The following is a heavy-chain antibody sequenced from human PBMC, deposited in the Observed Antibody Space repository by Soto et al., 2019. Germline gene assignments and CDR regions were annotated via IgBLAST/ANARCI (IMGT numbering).Heavy chain of an antibody. J-gene: IGHJ4*02. V-gene: IGHV1-18*01. Sequence: ASVKVSCKASGYTFTSYGISWVRRAPGQGLEWMGWISAYNGNTNYAQKLQGRVTMTTDTSTSTAYMELRSLRSDDTAVYYCAREDSSGYYFVYWGQGTLVTVSS. D-gene: IGHD3-22*01. CDR1: GYTFTSYG. CDR3: AREDSSGYYFVY. CDR2: ISAYNGNT.